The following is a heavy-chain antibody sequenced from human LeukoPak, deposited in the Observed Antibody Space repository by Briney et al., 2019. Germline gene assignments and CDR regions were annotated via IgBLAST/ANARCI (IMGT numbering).Heavy chain of an antibody. J-gene: IGHJ4*02. CDR1: GGSITSYY. CDR3: ARGTRDGATYDYGPGY. V-gene: IGHV4-4*07. CDR2: IFSSGST. Sequence: PSETLSLTSTVSGGSITSYYWIWIRQPAGKGLEWIGRIFSSGSTNYNPSLKSRVRISVDDSMNQFSLRLNSVTAADTAVYYCARGTRDGATYDYGPGYLCQGTLVTVSS. D-gene: IGHD4/OR15-4a*01.